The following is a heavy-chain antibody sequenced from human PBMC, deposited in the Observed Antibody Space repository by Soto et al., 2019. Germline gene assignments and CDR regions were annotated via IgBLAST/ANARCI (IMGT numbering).Heavy chain of an antibody. CDR1: GFTFSTYG. CDR3: GRDGALGDTAVVDS. CDR2: IWYDGSNK. V-gene: IGHV3-33*01. Sequence: QVQLVESGGGVVQPGKSLRLSCAASGFTFSTYGMHWVRQAPGKGLEWVAVIWYDGSNKYHGDSLKGRFTISRDNSKNTLYLQINNLGAEDMAVYHCGRDGALGDTAVVDSWGQGTLVTVSS. D-gene: IGHD5-18*01. J-gene: IGHJ4*02.